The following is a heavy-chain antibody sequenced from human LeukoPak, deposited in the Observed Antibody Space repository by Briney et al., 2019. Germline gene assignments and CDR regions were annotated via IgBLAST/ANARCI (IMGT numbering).Heavy chain of an antibody. CDR1: GGSISSSSYY. Sequence: PSETLSLTCTVSGGSISSSSYYWGWIRQPPGKGLEWIGSIYYSGSTYYNPSLKSRVTISVDTSKNQFSLKLSSVTAADTAVYYCARAVAVAAYYFDYRGQGTLVTVSS. CDR2: IYYSGST. V-gene: IGHV4-39*01. CDR3: ARAVAVAAYYFDY. J-gene: IGHJ4*02. D-gene: IGHD6-19*01.